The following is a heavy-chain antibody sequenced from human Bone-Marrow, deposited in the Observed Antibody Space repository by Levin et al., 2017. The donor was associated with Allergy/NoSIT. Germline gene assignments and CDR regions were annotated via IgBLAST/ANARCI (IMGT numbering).Heavy chain of an antibody. V-gene: IGHV3-73*01. D-gene: IGHD3-22*01. CDR2: IRSKANSYAT. CDR3: TRQYYYDSSGYYYPMFYYYYGMDV. Sequence: GESLKISCAASGFTFSGSAMHWVRQASGKGLEWVGRIRSKANSYATAYAASVKGRFTISRDDSKNTAYLQMNSLKTEDTAVYYCTRQYYYDSSGYYYPMFYYYYGMDVWGQGTTVTVSS. J-gene: IGHJ6*02. CDR1: GFTFSGSA.